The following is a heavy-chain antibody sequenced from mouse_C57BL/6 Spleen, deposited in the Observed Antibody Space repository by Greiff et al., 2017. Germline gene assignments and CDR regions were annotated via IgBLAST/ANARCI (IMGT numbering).Heavy chain of an antibody. CDR2: IYPGSGNT. CDR3: ASLYYYGSSGFAY. J-gene: IGHJ3*01. Sequence: VKLVESGAELVRPGASVKLSCKASGYTFTDYYINWVKQRPGQGLEWIARIYPGSGNTYYNEKFKGKATLTAEKSSSTAYMQLSSLTSEDSAVYFCASLYYYGSSGFAYWGQGTLVTVSA. V-gene: IGHV1-76*01. D-gene: IGHD1-1*01. CDR1: GYTFTDYY.